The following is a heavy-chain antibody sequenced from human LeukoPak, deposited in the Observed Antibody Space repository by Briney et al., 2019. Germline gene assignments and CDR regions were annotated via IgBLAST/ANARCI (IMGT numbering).Heavy chain of an antibody. D-gene: IGHD3-9*01. CDR2: ISGSGGST. J-gene: IGHJ4*02. CDR1: GFTFSSYG. Sequence: PGGSLRLSCAASGFTFSSYGMSWVRHAPGKGLEWVSAISGSGGSTYYADSVKGRFTISRDNSKNTLYLQMNSLRAEDTAVYYCAKAGEYYDIVTGYPGPATVTAVDYWGQGTLVTVSS. CDR3: AKAGEYYDIVTGYPGPATVTAVDY. V-gene: IGHV3-23*01.